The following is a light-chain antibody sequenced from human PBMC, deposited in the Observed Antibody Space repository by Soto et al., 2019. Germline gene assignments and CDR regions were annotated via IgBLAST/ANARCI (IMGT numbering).Light chain of an antibody. CDR2: EDN. CDR3: QSYDNSNVV. V-gene: IGLV6-57*03. Sequence: NFMLTQPHSVSESPGKTVTISCTRSGGSIATNFVQWYQQRPGGAPTTVIYEDNQRSSGVPDRFSGSLDASSNSASLTISGLRTEDEADYYCQSYDNSNVVFGGGTKLTVL. J-gene: IGLJ2*01. CDR1: GGSIATNF.